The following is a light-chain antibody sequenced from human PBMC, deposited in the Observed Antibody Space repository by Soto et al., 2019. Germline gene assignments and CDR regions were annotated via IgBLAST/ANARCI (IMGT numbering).Light chain of an antibody. V-gene: IGLV2-14*01. J-gene: IGLJ1*01. CDR1: SSDVGGYNY. CDR3: SSYTSSSTS. Sequence: SSLAQPASVSGSPGQSITIACTVTSSDVGGYNYVSWYQQHPGKAPKLMIYDVSNRPSGVSNRFSGSKSGNTASLTISGLQAEDEADYYCSSYTSSSTSFGTGTKVTVL. CDR2: DVS.